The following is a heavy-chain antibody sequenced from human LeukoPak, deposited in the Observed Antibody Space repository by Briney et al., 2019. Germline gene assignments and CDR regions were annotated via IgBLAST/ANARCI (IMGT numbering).Heavy chain of an antibody. D-gene: IGHD2-15*01. CDR2: MNPNSGNT. J-gene: IGHJ5*02. CDR1: GYTFTSYD. V-gene: IGHV1-8*01. Sequence: GASGTVSCKASGYTFTSYDISWVRHATGQGLEWMGWMNPNSGNTGYAQTVPGRVTMTRNTSISTDSLELRSLRPEDTAASICARGRLTRRCYSRFDLWGQGTLVTVSS. CDR3: ARGRLTRRCYSRFDL.